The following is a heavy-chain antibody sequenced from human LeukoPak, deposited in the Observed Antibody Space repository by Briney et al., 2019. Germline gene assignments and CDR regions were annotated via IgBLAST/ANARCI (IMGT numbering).Heavy chain of an antibody. D-gene: IGHD3-22*01. CDR3: AKDPPPYYYGSSGYYFDY. J-gene: IGHJ4*02. Sequence: SETLSLTCTVSGGSISSYYWSWIRQPPGKGLEWIVYIYYSGSTNYNPSLKSRVTISVDTSKNQFSLKLSSVTAADTAVYYCAKDPPPYYYGSSGYYFDYWGQETRDTVS. V-gene: IGHV4-59*01. CDR1: GGSISSYY. CDR2: IYYSGST.